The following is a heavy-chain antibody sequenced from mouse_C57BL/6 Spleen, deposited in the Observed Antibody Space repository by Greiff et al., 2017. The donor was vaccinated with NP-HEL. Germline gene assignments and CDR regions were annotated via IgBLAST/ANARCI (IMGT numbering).Heavy chain of an antibody. CDR3: TSRPPGGFGD. Sequence: QVQLQQSGAELVRPGASVTLSCKASGYTFTDYEMHWVKQTPVHGLEWIGAIDPETGGTAYNQKFKGKAILTADKSSSTAYMELRSLTSEDSAVECCTSRPPGGFGDWGQGAMVTVAA. CDR1: GYTFTDYE. V-gene: IGHV1-15*01. CDR2: IDPETGGT. J-gene: IGHJ3*01.